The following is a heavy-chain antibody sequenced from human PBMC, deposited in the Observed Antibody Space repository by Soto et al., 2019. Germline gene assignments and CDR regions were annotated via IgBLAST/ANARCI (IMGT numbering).Heavy chain of an antibody. CDR3: ARGRIQRYCSGGSCYLAAVDMDV. CDR2: INHSGST. D-gene: IGHD2-15*01. Sequence: SETLSLTCAVYGGSFSGYYWSWIRQPPGKGLEWIGEINHSGSTNYNPSLKSRVTIAVDTCKNQFSLKLSSVTAADTAVYYCARGRIQRYCSGGSCYLAAVDMDVWGQGTTVTVSS. CDR1: GGSFSGYY. V-gene: IGHV4-34*01. J-gene: IGHJ6*02.